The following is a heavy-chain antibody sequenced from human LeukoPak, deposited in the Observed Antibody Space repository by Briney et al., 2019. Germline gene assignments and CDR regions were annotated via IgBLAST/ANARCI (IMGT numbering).Heavy chain of an antibody. Sequence: PSETLSLTCTLSGGSISTYYWSWIRQPPGKGLEWIGSIYYGGNTYHNPSLKSRVTISVDTSKNQFSLKLSSVTAADTAVYYCARHRGGLPELNWYLDLWGRGTLVTVSS. CDR1: GGSISTYY. D-gene: IGHD3-16*01. CDR2: IYYGGNT. J-gene: IGHJ2*01. V-gene: IGHV4-59*05. CDR3: ARHRGGLPELNWYLDL.